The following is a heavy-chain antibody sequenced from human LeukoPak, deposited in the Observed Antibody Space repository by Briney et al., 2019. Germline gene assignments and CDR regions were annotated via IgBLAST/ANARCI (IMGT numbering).Heavy chain of an antibody. CDR3: ARDGTAPGLYFDL. CDR2: IKQDGSEK. V-gene: IGHV3-7*01. Sequence: GGSLRLSCAVSGFTFSSYWKNWVRQAPGKGLEWVASIKQDGSEKSYVDSVKGRFTISRDNAKNSLYLQMSSLRAEDTAVYYCARDGTAPGLYFDLWGQGTLVTVSS. CDR1: GFTFSSYW. D-gene: IGHD6-13*01. J-gene: IGHJ4*01.